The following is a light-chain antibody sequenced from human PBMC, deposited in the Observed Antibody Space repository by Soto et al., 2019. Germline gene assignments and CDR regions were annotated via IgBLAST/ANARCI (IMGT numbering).Light chain of an antibody. V-gene: IGKV1-5*01. CDR3: QQFKSSTWT. J-gene: IGKJ1*01. CDR2: DAS. CDR1: QSIERY. Sequence: DIQMTQSPSTLSASVGDRVSITCRASQSIERYLAWYQQKPGKAPSLLIYDASSLERGVPSRFSGRGSGTEFTLTISSLQPDDFATYYCQQFKSSTWTFGRGTKVEIK.